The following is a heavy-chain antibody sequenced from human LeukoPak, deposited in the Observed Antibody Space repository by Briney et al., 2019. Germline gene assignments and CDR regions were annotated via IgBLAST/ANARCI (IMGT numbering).Heavy chain of an antibody. CDR2: IASDGSST. CDR1: GFTFSSYW. D-gene: IGHD6-13*01. Sequence: GGSLRLSCAASGFTFSSYWMNWVRQAPGKGLVWVSRIASDGSSTTYADSVKGRFSISRDNAKNTLYLQMNSLRAEDTAVYYCARDLTGYSSSWSGSYWGQGTLVTVSS. V-gene: IGHV3-74*01. J-gene: IGHJ4*02. CDR3: ARDLTGYSSSWSGSY.